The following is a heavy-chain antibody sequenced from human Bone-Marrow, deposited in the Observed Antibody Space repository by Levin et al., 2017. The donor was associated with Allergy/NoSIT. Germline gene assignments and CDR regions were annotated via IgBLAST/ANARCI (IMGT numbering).Heavy chain of an antibody. Sequence: QTGGSLRLSCAASGFTFSTYGMHWVRQAPGKGLEWVAVISYDGSNKYFQDSVKGRFSISRDNSKNTLYLQMNSLRVEDTAVYYCAKDVSCSSINCPPRDNLYYFYGMDVWGQGTTVTVSS. V-gene: IGHV3-30*18. CDR1: GFTFSTYG. CDR3: AKDVSCSSINCPPRDNLYYFYGMDV. CDR2: ISYDGSNK. D-gene: IGHD2-2*01. J-gene: IGHJ6*02.